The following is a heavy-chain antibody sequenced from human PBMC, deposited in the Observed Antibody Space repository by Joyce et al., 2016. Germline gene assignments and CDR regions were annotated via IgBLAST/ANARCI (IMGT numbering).Heavy chain of an antibody. D-gene: IGHD3-3*01. CDR2: IDDDGTNI. CDR1: GFTFSRHL. J-gene: IGHJ4*02. V-gene: IGHV3-74*01. CDR3: ATIFGVFVSDSFDN. Sequence: EVQLVESGGGLVQPGGSLKLSCAASGFTFSRHLMHWVRQAPGEGAGWVSCIDDDGTNIRYAGFVECRFIISRDNAKHTLYLQLSNLRVEDTAIYYCATIFGVFVSDSFDNWGQGTLVTVSS.